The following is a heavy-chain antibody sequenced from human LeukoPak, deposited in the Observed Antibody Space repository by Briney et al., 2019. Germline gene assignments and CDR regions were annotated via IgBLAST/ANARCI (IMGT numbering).Heavy chain of an antibody. J-gene: IGHJ4*02. V-gene: IGHV5-51*01. Sequence: GESLKISCKGSWYTFTTYWIGWVRQTPGKGVEWMGIIYHSDSDTRYSPSFKGQVTISDNKSISPAYLQWTTLEASDTAIYYCARRALGATYDYWGQGTLVTVSS. CDR1: WYTFTTYW. CDR2: IYHSDSDT. D-gene: IGHD1-26*01. CDR3: ARRALGATYDY.